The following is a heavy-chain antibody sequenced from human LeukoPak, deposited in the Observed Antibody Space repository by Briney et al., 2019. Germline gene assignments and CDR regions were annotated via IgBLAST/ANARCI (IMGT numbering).Heavy chain of an antibody. CDR1: GFTFSSYA. CDR2: IYSGGST. Sequence: GGSLRLSCAASGFTFSSYAMSWVRQAPGKGLEWVSVIYSGGSTYYADSVKGRFTISRDNSKNTLYLQMNSLRAEDTAVYYCAREGYYDSSGYSIDYWGQGTLVTVSS. CDR3: AREGYYDSSGYSIDY. J-gene: IGHJ4*02. V-gene: IGHV3-53*01. D-gene: IGHD3-22*01.